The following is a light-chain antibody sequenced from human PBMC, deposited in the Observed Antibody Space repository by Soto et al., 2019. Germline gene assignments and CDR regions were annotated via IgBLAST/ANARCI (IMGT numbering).Light chain of an antibody. CDR1: QSVSSSY. CDR3: QQYGSSAPIT. Sequence: EIVLTQSPGTLSLSPGERATLSCRASQSVSSSYLAWYQHKPGQAPRLLIYGASIRATGIPDRFSGSGSGTDFTLTISRLEPEDFALYFCQQYGSSAPITFGQGTRLEIK. V-gene: IGKV3-20*01. J-gene: IGKJ5*01. CDR2: GAS.